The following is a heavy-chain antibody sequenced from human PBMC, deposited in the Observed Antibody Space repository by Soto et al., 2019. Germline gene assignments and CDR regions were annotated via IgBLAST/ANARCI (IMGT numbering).Heavy chain of an antibody. D-gene: IGHD6-19*01. CDR1: GFTFSSYG. J-gene: IGHJ4*02. V-gene: IGHV3-23*01. CDR2: ISGSGGNT. CDR3: AKDWISRSVDGISPCDY. Sequence: PGGSLRLSCEASGFTFSSYGMTWVRQAPGKGLEWVSDISGSGGNTHYANSVKGRFTISRDNSKNTLHLQMNSLSAEDTAVYYCAKDWISRSVDGISPCDYWGQGTLVTVSS.